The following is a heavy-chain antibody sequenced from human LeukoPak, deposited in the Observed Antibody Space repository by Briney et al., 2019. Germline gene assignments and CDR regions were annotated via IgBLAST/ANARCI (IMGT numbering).Heavy chain of an antibody. CDR2: INHNGST. Sequence: SETLSLTCAVYGGSFSGYSWNWIRQPPGKGLEWIGEINHNGSTNYNPSLKSRVTISVDTSKNQFSLKLSSVTAADTAVYYCARSPAYYGDYYFDYWGQGTLVTVSS. CDR3: ARSPAYYGDYYFDY. J-gene: IGHJ4*02. CDR1: GGSFSGYS. D-gene: IGHD4-17*01. V-gene: IGHV4-34*01.